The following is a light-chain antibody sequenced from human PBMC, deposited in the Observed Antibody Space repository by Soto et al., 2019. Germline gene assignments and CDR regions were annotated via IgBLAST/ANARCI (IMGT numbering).Light chain of an antibody. Sequence: QSVLTQPPSASGTAGQMVTISCSGGDSNIGSNSVYWYQHLPRMAPKLLIYYNNQRPSGVPDRFSGSRSGTSASLAIVGRRSEDEAVYYCAAWDASLSACVFGNGTKLTVL. J-gene: IGLJ1*01. CDR1: DSNIGSNS. V-gene: IGLV1-47*02. CDR3: AAWDASLSACV. CDR2: YNN.